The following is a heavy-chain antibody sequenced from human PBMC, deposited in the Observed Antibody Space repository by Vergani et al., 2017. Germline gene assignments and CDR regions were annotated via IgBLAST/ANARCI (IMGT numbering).Heavy chain of an antibody. CDR1: GYSFTSYW. CDR2: IYPGDSDT. Sequence: EVQLVPSGAEVKKPGESLTISCKGSGYSFTSYWIGWVRQMPGKGLEWMGIIYPGDSDTRYSPSFQGQVTISADKSISTAYLQWSSLKASDTAMYYCARLRGTSPSMWQQLVHIMYFDYWGQGTLVTVSS. D-gene: IGHD6-13*01. CDR3: ARLRGTSPSMWQQLVHIMYFDY. V-gene: IGHV5-51*01. J-gene: IGHJ4*02.